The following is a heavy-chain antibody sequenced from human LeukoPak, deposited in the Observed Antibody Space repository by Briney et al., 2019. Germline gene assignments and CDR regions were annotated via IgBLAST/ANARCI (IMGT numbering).Heavy chain of an antibody. CDR2: ISSSSSYI. J-gene: IGHJ4*02. D-gene: IGHD3-9*01. V-gene: IGHV3-21*01. CDR1: GFTFSSYS. Sequence: PGGSLRLSCAASGFTFSSYSMNWVRQAPGKGLEWVSSISSSSSYIYYADSVKGRFTISRDNAKNSLYLQMNSLRAEDTAVYYCARGGYYDILTGYSTTRAFDYWGQGTLVTVSS. CDR3: ARGGYYDILTGYSTTRAFDY.